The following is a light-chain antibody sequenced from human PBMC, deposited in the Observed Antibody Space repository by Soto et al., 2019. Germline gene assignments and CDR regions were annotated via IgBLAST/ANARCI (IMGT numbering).Light chain of an antibody. J-gene: IGKJ2*01. CDR3: QQYNNWPYT. CDR2: GAS. V-gene: IGKV3-15*01. Sequence: EIVMTQSPATLSVSPGERAFLSCRASQGVSSNLAWYQQKPGQAPRLLIYGASTRATGIPARFSGSGSGTEFTLTISSLQSEDFAVYYCQQYNNWPYTFGQGTKLEIK. CDR1: QGVSSN.